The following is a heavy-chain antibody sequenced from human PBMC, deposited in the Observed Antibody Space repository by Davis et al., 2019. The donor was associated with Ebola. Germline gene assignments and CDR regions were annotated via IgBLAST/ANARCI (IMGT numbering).Heavy chain of an antibody. CDR3: ARDPEYYDFWSGYYHYYYGMDV. CDR1: GFTFSSYW. J-gene: IGHJ6*02. V-gene: IGHV3-7*01. CDR2: IKQDGSEK. Sequence: GESLKISCAAPGFTFSSYWMSWVRQAPGKGLEWVANIKQDGSEKYYVDSVKGRFTISRDNAKTSLYLQMNSLRAEDTAVYYCARDPEYYDFWSGYYHYYYGMDVWGQGTTVTVSS. D-gene: IGHD3-3*01.